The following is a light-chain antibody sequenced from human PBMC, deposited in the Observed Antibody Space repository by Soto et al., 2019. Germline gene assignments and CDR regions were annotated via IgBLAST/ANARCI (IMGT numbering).Light chain of an antibody. J-gene: IGKJ3*01. V-gene: IGKV1-39*01. CDR3: QQSYSTPRT. Sequence: IHMTHSPSSLSASLGDRVTITFRTSQSISSYLNWYQQKPGKAPKLLIYAASSLQSGVPSRFSGSGSGTDFTLTISSLQPEDFATYYCQQSYSTPRTFGPGTKVDIK. CDR2: AAS. CDR1: QSISSY.